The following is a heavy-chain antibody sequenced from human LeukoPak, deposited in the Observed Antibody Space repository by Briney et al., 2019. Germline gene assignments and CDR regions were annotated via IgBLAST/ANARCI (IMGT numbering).Heavy chain of an antibody. V-gene: IGHV3-48*03. CDR2: ISDSGTTK. CDR3: ARAFGSGSYSF. Sequence: GGSLRLSCAASGFTFSSYGMNWVRQAPGKGLEWVSYISDSGTTKYYADSVKGRITISRDNAKNSLYLQMNSLRAEDTAVYYCARAFGSGSYSFWGQGTLVSVSS. D-gene: IGHD3-10*01. J-gene: IGHJ4*02. CDR1: GFTFSSYG.